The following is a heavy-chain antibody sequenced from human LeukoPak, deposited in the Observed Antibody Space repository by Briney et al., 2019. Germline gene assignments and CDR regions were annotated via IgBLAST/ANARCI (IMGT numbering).Heavy chain of an antibody. V-gene: IGHV1-69*01. CDR2: IIPVFGTA. CDR3: ARSPTRDLLRYFDLGLDYYYYGMDV. CDR1: GGTFSSYA. J-gene: IGHJ6*02. Sequence: GSSVKVSCKASGGTFSSYAISWVRQAPGQGLEWMGGIIPVFGTASYAQKFQGRVTITADESTSTAYMELSSLRSEDTAVYYCARSPTRDLLRYFDLGLDYYYYGMDVWGQGTTVTVSS. D-gene: IGHD3-9*01.